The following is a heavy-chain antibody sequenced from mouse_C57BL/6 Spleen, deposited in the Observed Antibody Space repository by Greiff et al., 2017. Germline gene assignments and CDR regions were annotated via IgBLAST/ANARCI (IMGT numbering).Heavy chain of an antibody. CDR2: IYPRSGNT. D-gene: IGHD2-1*01. V-gene: IGHV1-81*01. Sequence: QVQLQQSGAELARPGASVKLSCKASGYTFTSSGISWVKQRNGQGLEWIGEIYPRSGNTYYNEKFKGKATLTADKSSSTAYMELRSLTSEDSAVYFCARGDYGNFFAYWGQGTLVTVSA. CDR3: ARGDYGNFFAY. J-gene: IGHJ3*01. CDR1: GYTFTSSG.